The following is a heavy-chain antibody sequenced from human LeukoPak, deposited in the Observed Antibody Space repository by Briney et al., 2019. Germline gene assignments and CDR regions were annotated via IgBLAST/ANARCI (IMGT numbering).Heavy chain of an antibody. D-gene: IGHD3-10*01. CDR3: ARAPLLLWFGGTYYYYMDV. Sequence: SETLSLTCAVYGGSFSGYYWSWIRQPPGKGLEWIGEINHSGSTNYNPSLKSRVTISVDTSKNQFSLKLSSVTAADTAVYYCARAPLLLWFGGTYYYYMDVWGKGTTVTISS. CDR1: GGSFSGYY. CDR2: INHSGST. J-gene: IGHJ6*03. V-gene: IGHV4-34*01.